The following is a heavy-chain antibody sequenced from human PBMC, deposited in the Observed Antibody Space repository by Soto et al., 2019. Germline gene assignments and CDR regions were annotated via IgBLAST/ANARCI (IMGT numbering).Heavy chain of an antibody. J-gene: IGHJ6*02. V-gene: IGHV3-33*01. CDR2: IWYDGSNK. D-gene: IGHD6-13*01. CDR3: ARAPAAADLYYYYYGMDV. Sequence: GGSLRLSCAASGFTFSSYGMHWVRQAPGKGLEWVAVIWYDGSNKYYADSVKGRFTISRDNSKNTLYLQMNSLRAEDTAVYYCARAPAAADLYYYYYGMDVWGQGTTVTVSS. CDR1: GFTFSSYG.